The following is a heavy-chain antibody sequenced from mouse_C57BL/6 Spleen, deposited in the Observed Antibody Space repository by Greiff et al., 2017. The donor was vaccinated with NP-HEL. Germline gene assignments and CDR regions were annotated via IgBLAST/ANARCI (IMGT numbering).Heavy chain of an antibody. J-gene: IGHJ2*01. CDR2: IDPENGDT. CDR1: GFNIKDDY. Sequence: EVKLQESGAELVRPGASVKLSCTASGFNIKDDYMHWVKQRPEQGLEWIGWIDPENGDTEYASKFQGKATITADTSSNTAYLQLSSLTSEDTAVYYCNYGSSYQYYFDYWGQGTTLTVSS. V-gene: IGHV14-4*01. D-gene: IGHD1-1*01. CDR3: NYGSSYQYYFDY.